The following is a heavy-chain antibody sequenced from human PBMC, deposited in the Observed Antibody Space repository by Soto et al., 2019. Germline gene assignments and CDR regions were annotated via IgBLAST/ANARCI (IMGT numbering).Heavy chain of an antibody. CDR3: ARGIGITMIVVVSGIAFDI. V-gene: IGHV1-46*01. D-gene: IGHD3-22*01. CDR1: GYTFTSYY. Sequence: ASVKVSCKASGYTFTSYYMHRVRQAPGQGLEWMGIINPSGGSTSYAQKFQGRVTMTRDTSTSTVYMELSSLRSEDTAMYYCARGIGITMIVVVSGIAFDIWGQGTMVTVSS. J-gene: IGHJ3*02. CDR2: INPSGGST.